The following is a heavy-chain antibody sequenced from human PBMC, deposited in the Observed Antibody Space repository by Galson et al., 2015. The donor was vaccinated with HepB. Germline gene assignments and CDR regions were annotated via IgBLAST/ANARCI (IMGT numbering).Heavy chain of an antibody. CDR2: IKQDGSEK. CDR1: GFTFSSYW. V-gene: IGHV3-7*03. D-gene: IGHD2-2*01. J-gene: IGHJ6*03. CDR3: ARDPADIVVVPAAKKYYYYYYMDV. Sequence: SLRLSCAASGFTFSSYWMSWVRQAPGKGLEWVANIKQDGSEKYYVDSVKGRFTISRDNAKNSLYLQMNSLRAEDTAVYYCARDPADIVVVPAAKKYYYYYYMDVWGKGTTVTVSS.